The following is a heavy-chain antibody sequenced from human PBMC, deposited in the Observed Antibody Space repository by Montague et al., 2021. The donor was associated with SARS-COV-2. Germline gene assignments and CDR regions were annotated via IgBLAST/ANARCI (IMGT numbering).Heavy chain of an antibody. CDR2: IYYSGST. CDR1: GGSISSSIYY. V-gene: IGHV4-39*01. D-gene: IGHD3-22*01. Sequence: SETLSLTCTVSGGSISSSIYYWGWIRQPPGKGLEWIGSIYYSGSTYYNPSLKSRVTISVDTSKNQFSLKLSSVTAADTAVYYCARSAPTMTRILVVITDAGWYFDHWGRGTLVTVSS. J-gene: IGHJ2*01. CDR3: ARSAPTMTRILVVITDAGWYFDH.